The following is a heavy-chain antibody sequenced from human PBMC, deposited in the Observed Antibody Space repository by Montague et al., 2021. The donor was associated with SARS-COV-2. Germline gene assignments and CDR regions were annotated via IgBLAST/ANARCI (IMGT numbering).Heavy chain of an antibody. J-gene: IGHJ6*03. CDR2: INYSEST. CDR3: ARGRGIHVWLNYYYFMDV. Sequence: SETLSLTCAVYGGSISGYYWSWIRQPPGKGLEWIGEINYSESTNYNPSLKSRVTISVDTSKNQFSLKLSSVTAADTAVYYCARGRGIHVWLNYYYFMDVWGQGTTVTVSS. CDR1: GGSISGYY. V-gene: IGHV4-34*01. D-gene: IGHD5-18*01.